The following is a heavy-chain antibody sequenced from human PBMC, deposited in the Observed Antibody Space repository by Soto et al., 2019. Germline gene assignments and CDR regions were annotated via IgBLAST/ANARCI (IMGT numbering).Heavy chain of an antibody. CDR1: GASISGFY. CDR2: IYATGTT. V-gene: IGHV4-4*07. D-gene: IGHD1-1*01. Sequence: SETLSLTCTVSGASISGFYWSWIRKSAGKGLEWIGRIYATGTTDYNPSLKSRVMMSVDTSKKQCSLKLRSVTAADAAVYYCVRDGTKTLRDWFDPWGQGISVTV. CDR3: VRDGTKTLRDWFDP. J-gene: IGHJ5*02.